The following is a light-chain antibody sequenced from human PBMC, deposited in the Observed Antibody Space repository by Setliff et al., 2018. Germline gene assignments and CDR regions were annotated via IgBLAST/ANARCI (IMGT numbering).Light chain of an antibody. Sequence: QSALTQPASVSGSPGQSITISCTGTSSDVGAYNYVSWYQQHPGKAPKVMIYDVSNRPSGVSNRFSGSKSGNTASLTISGLQADDGADYYCFSYTTSTAWVFGGGTK. CDR1: SSDVGAYNY. J-gene: IGLJ3*02. CDR3: FSYTTSTAWV. V-gene: IGLV2-14*01. CDR2: DVS.